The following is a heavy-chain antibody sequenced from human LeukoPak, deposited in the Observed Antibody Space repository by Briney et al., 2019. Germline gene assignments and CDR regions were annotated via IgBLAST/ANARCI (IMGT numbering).Heavy chain of an antibody. Sequence: SQTLSLTCTVSGGSISSGGYYRSWIRQHPGKGLEWIGYIYYSGSTYYNPSLKSRVTISVDTSKNQFSPKLSSVTAADTAVYYCARGGVMGSGSYYHWFDPWGQGTLVTVSS. CDR3: ARGGVMGSGSYYHWFDP. V-gene: IGHV4-31*03. D-gene: IGHD3-10*01. CDR2: IYYSGST. J-gene: IGHJ5*02. CDR1: GGSISSGGYY.